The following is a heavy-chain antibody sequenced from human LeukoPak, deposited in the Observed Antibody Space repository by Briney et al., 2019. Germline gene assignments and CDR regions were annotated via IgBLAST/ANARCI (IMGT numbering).Heavy chain of an antibody. J-gene: IGHJ4*02. D-gene: IGHD2-8*02. V-gene: IGHV3-23*01. CDR2: ISGSGGST. CDR1: GFTFSSYA. Sequence: PGGSLRLSCAASGFTFSSYAMSWVRQAPGKGLEWVSAISGSGGSTYYADSVKGRFTISRDNSKNTLYLQMSSLRAEDTAVYYCVKGQEVVYAPTFDYWGQGTLVTVSS. CDR3: VKGQEVVYAPTFDY.